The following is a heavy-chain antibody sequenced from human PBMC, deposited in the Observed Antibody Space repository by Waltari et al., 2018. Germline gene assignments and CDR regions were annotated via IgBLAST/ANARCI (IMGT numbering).Heavy chain of an antibody. CDR1: GYTFTGYY. CDR2: VNPNSGGT. D-gene: IGHD4-17*01. J-gene: IGHJ6*02. Sequence: QVQLVQSGAEVKKPGASVQVSCKAAGYTFTGYYMHWVRQATGQGLEWMGRVNPNSGGTNYEQKFQGRVTMTRDTSISTAYMELNRLRSDDTAVYYCARDQYGDWGYGMGVWGQGTTVTVSS. CDR3: ARDQYGDWGYGMGV. V-gene: IGHV1-2*02.